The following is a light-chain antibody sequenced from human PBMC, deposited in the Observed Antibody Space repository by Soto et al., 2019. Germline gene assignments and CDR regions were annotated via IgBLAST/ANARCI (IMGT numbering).Light chain of an antibody. J-gene: IGLJ3*02. CDR2: EIF. V-gene: IGLV2-14*03. Sequence: QSALTQPASVSGSPGQSITMSCTGSSSDFGAYNFVSWYQQHAGTPPRLILYEIFNRPSGISSRFSGYKSGNSASLTISGLQAEDEAHYFCSSYAASSTLVFGGGTKLTVL. CDR1: SSDFGAYNF. CDR3: SSYAASSTLV.